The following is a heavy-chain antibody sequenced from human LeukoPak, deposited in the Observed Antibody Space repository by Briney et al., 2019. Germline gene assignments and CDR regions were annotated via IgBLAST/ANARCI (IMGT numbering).Heavy chain of an antibody. Sequence: GGSLRLSCAASGFTVSNNYMSWVRQAPGKGLEWVSMIYAGGDRYYAEPVKGRFTISRDSSKNTLYLQMNSLRADDTAVFYCARARDQQGAPRQYFFDSWGQGTLVTVSS. CDR1: GFTVSNNY. D-gene: IGHD1-26*01. J-gene: IGHJ4*02. V-gene: IGHV3-66*01. CDR2: IYAGGDR. CDR3: ARARDQQGAPRQYFFDS.